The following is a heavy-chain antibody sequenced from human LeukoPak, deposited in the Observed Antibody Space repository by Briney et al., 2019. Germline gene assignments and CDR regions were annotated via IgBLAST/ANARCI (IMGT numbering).Heavy chain of an antibody. Sequence: GGSLRLSCAASGFTFSSYAMTWVRQAPGKGLAWVSAITGSGDSTYYADSVKGRFTVSRDNSKNTLYLQMDSLRPEDTAVYYCARGLDSYSSSSYWGQGTLVTVSS. CDR2: ITGSGDST. J-gene: IGHJ4*02. V-gene: IGHV3-23*01. D-gene: IGHD6-6*01. CDR3: ARGLDSYSSSSY. CDR1: GFTFSSYA.